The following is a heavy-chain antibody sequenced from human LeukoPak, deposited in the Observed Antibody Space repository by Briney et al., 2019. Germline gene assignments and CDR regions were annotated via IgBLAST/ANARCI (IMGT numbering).Heavy chain of an antibody. V-gene: IGHV4-4*07. J-gene: IGHJ4*02. CDR2: INTSGNT. Sequence: SETLSLTCTVSGGSLSSFYWSWIRQPAGKGLEWIGRINTSGNTNYNPSLKSRVTMSIDTSKNQFSLKLNSVTAADTAVYYCARTRSWLPFEYWGQGTLVTVSS. CDR3: ARTRSWLPFEY. D-gene: IGHD5-12*01. CDR1: GGSLSSFY.